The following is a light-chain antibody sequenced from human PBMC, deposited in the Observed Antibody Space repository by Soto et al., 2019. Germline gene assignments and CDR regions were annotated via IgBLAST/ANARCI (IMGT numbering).Light chain of an antibody. J-gene: IGKJ1*01. CDR3: RQYNSYPHT. CDR2: AAS. CDR1: QGISNY. Sequence: DIQMTQSPSSLSASVGDRVTITCRASQGISNYLAWFQQKPGKAPKSLIYAASSLQSGVRSKVSGSGSGTDFTLTFSSLQPEDFATYCCRQYNSYPHTFGQGTKLEIK. V-gene: IGKV1-16*02.